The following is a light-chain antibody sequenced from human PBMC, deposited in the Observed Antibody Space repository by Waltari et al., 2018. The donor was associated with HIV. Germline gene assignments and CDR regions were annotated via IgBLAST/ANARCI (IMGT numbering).Light chain of an antibody. CDR1: ATHIGTNYD. J-gene: IGLJ1*01. Sequence: QSVLTQPPSVSGAPGQSVTISCPGSATHIGTNYDVNWYQQFPGAAPKLLIFGDYNRPSGVPDRFSGSKSGTSASLAITGLQPEDEADYYCQSYDVALGGFYLFGTGTTVTVL. CDR3: QSYDVALGGFYL. V-gene: IGLV1-40*01. CDR2: GDY.